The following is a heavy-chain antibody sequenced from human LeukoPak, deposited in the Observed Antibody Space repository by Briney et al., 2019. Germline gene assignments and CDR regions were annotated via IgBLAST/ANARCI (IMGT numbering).Heavy chain of an antibody. V-gene: IGHV3-21*01. CDR3: ARDPSSGFYKSPEYFQY. D-gene: IGHD6-19*01. CDR2: ISSSSSYI. Sequence: GGSLRLSCAVSGFTFRSYSMNWVRQAPGKGLEWVSSISSSSSYIYYADSLKGRFTISRDNANNSLYLQMNSLRAEDTAVYYCARDPSSGFYKSPEYFQYWGQGTLVTVSS. J-gene: IGHJ1*01. CDR1: GFTFRSYS.